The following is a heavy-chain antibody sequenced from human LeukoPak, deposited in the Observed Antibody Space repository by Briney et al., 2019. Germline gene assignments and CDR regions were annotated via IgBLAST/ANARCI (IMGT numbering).Heavy chain of an antibody. CDR2: IYSGGST. Sequence: PGGSLRLSCAASGFTVSSNYMSWVRQAPGKGLEWVSVIYSGGSTYYADSVKGRFTISRDNSKNTLYLQMNSLRAEDTAVYYCARQTGDSWLLPHYDYWGQGTLVTVSS. D-gene: IGHD6-19*01. J-gene: IGHJ4*02. V-gene: IGHV3-53*01. CDR1: GFTVSSNY. CDR3: ARQTGDSWLLPHYDY.